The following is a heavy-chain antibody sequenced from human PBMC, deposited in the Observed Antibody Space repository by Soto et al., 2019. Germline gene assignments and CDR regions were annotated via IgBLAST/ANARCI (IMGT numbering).Heavy chain of an antibody. Sequence: GESLKISCKGSGYSFTSYWIGWVRQMPGKGLEWMGIIYPGDSDTRYSPSFQGQVTISADKSISTAYLQWSSLKASDTAMYYCSRLLAAMAPKTYYYYYMDVRGKGTTVTVSS. CDR2: IYPGDSDT. CDR1: GYSFTSYW. D-gene: IGHD2-2*01. J-gene: IGHJ6*03. CDR3: SRLLAAMAPKTYYYYYMDV. V-gene: IGHV5-51*01.